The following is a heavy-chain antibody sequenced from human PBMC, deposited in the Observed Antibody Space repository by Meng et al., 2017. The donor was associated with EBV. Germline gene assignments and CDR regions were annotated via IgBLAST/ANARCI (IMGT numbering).Heavy chain of an antibody. Sequence: QGRLVVHGGEWQKPGASVKVSCKASGYTFTSYDSNWVRQATGQGLEWMGWMNPNSGNTGYAQKFQGRVTMTRNTSISTAYMELSSLRSEDTAVYYCARGVGTIFGVVIKNWFDPWGQGTLVTVSS. D-gene: IGHD3-3*01. J-gene: IGHJ5*02. CDR1: GYTFTSYD. CDR3: ARGVGTIFGVVIKNWFDP. V-gene: IGHV1-8*01. CDR2: MNPNSGNT.